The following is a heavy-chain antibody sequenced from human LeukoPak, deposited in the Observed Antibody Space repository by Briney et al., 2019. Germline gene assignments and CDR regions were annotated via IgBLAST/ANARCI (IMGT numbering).Heavy chain of an antibody. CDR3: GKTTVGYSSGQKPAWPVDY. Sequence: GGSLRLSCEASGFTFGSHAMYWVRQAPGKGLEWVAGIFGSGGSPHYADSVKGRFTISRDNSRNTVYLQINSLRAEDTAVYYCGKTTVGYSSGQKPAWPVDYWGQGTLVTVSS. D-gene: IGHD5-18*01. V-gene: IGHV3-23*01. CDR2: IFGSGGSP. CDR1: GFTFGSHA. J-gene: IGHJ4*02.